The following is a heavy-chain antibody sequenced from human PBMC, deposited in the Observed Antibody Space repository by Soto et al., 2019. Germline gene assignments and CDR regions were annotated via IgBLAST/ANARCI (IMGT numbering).Heavy chain of an antibody. J-gene: IGHJ4*02. D-gene: IGHD2-15*01. CDR2: IYYSGST. CDR3: ARGGGGVVVAAIDY. CDR1: GGSISSGDYY. Sequence: QVQLQESGPGLVKPSQTLSLTCPVSGGSISSGDYYWSWIRQPPGKGLEWIGYIYYSGSTYYNPSLKSRVTISVDTSKNQFSLTRSSVTAADTAVYSWARGGGGVVVAAIDYWGQGTLVTVSS. V-gene: IGHV4-30-4*01.